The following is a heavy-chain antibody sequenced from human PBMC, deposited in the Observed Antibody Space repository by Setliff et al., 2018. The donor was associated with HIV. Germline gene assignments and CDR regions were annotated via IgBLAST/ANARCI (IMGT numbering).Heavy chain of an antibody. Sequence: SETLSLTCTVSGGSISSSNYYWAWIRQPPGKGPEWIGSIYYSGSTYYNPSLKSRVTMSVDTSKNQFFLKLSSVTAADTAVYYCARHAAGPDGPFDYWGQGTLVTVSS. CDR2: IYYSGST. CDR3: ARHAAGPDGPFDY. J-gene: IGHJ4*02. CDR1: GGSISSSNYY. V-gene: IGHV4-39*01.